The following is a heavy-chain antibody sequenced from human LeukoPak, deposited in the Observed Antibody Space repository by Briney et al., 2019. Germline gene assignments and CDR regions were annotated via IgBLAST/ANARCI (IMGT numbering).Heavy chain of an antibody. D-gene: IGHD3-3*01. CDR3: ARIVLRFLEWLPPYYYYYYMDV. CDR1: GGSISSSSYY. V-gene: IGHV4-39*07. Sequence: SETLSLTCTVSGGSISSSSYYWGWIRQPPGKGLEWIGEINHSGSTNYNPSLKSRVTISVDTSKNQFSLKLSSVTAADTAVYYCARIVLRFLEWLPPYYYYYYMDVWGKGTTVTVSS. J-gene: IGHJ6*03. CDR2: INHSGST.